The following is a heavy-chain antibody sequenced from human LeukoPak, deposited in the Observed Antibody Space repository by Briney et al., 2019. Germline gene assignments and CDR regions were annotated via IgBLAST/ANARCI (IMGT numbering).Heavy chain of an antibody. V-gene: IGHV3-23*01. D-gene: IGHD3-22*01. CDR1: GFTFSNYA. CDR3: ARDLWDYYDSSGYYYYYGMDV. CDR2: ISHTGGST. Sequence: GGSLRLSCAASGFTFSNYALTWVRQAPGKGLEWVSTISHTGGSTYYADSVKGRFTISRDNSKNTLYLQMNSLRAEDTAGYYCARDLWDYYDSSGYYYYYGMDVWGQGTTVTVSS. J-gene: IGHJ6*02.